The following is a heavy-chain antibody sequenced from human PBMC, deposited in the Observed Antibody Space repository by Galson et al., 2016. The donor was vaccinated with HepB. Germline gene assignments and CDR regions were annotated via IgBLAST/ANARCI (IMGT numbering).Heavy chain of an antibody. J-gene: IGHJ6*02. D-gene: IGHD2-15*01. V-gene: IGHV3-23*01. CDR3: AKRMSYSYYYAMDI. CDR1: GLIISTNY. Sequence: SLRLSCAVSGLIISTNYMTWVRQAPGKGLEWVSDISDNTAGTKYADSVKGRFTISRDNSKNTVYLQMNSLRGEDTALYYCAKRMSYSYYYAMDIWGQGTTVTVSS. CDR2: ISDNTAGT.